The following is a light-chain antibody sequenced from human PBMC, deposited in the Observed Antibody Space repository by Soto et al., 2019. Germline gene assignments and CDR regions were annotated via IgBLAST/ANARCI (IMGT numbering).Light chain of an antibody. V-gene: IGKV3-15*01. J-gene: IGKJ2*01. CDR1: ESVSSN. Sequence: EIMMTQSPATLSVSPGERATISCRASESVSSNLAWYQQKPGQAPRVVIYAASTRATGIPARFSGSGSGTEFTLTISSLQSEDFAVDYCQQYNNWPPYTFGQGTKLEIK. CDR3: QQYNNWPPYT. CDR2: AAS.